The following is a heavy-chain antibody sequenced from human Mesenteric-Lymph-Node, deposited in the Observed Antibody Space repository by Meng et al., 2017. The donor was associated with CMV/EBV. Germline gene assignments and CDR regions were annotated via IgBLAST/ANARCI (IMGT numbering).Heavy chain of an antibody. CDR1: GCSIISSSYY. CDR3: ARDGDYYDSSGYNPFDY. Sequence: QLQLQESGPGLVKPSETLPHTCTVPGCSIISSSYYWGWVRQPPGKGLEWMGSIYYSGSTYYNPSLKSRVNISVDTSKNQFSLKLSSVTAADTAVYYCARDGDYYDSSGYNPFDYWGQGTLVTVSS. D-gene: IGHD3-22*01. V-gene: IGHV4-39*07. J-gene: IGHJ4*02. CDR2: IYYSGST.